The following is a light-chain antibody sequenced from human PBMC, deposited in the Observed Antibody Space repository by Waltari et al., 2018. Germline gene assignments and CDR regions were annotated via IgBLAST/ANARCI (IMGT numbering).Light chain of an antibody. J-gene: IGKJ4*01. Sequence: DIQMTQSPSSLSASVGEKVTITCRASQSISEYLNWYQQKPGKAPKLLIYKAFTLETGVPSRFSGSGSGTVFTLTISSLQPDDFATYYCQQYNSYSLLTFGGGTKVEIE. CDR1: QSISEY. CDR2: KAF. CDR3: QQYNSYSLLT. V-gene: IGKV1-5*03.